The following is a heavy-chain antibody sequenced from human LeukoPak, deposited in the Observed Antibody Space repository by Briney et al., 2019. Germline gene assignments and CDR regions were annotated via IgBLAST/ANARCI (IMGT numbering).Heavy chain of an antibody. CDR2: ISGSGGST. CDR3: AKDTAMVTFFDY. CDR1: GFTFSSYN. Sequence: QAGGSLRLSCAASGFTFSSYNMNWVRQAPGKGLEWVSAISGSGGSTYYADSVKGRFTISRDNSKNTLYLQMNSLRAEDTAVYYCAKDTAMVTFFDYWGQGTLVTVSS. D-gene: IGHD5-18*01. J-gene: IGHJ4*02. V-gene: IGHV3-23*01.